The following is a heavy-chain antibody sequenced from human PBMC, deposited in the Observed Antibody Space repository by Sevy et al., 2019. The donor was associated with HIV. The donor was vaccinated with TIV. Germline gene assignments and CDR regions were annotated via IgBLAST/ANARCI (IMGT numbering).Heavy chain of an antibody. CDR3: AKDWGNWEYYFDY. CDR1: GFTFSSYG. Sequence: GGSLRLSCAASGFTFSSYGMHWVRQTPGMGLEWVAVISYDGDNKYYVDSVKGRFTISRDNSKNTLYLQMNSLRTEDTAVYYCAKDWGNWEYYFDYWGQRTLVTVSS. J-gene: IGHJ4*02. CDR2: ISYDGDNK. V-gene: IGHV3-30*18. D-gene: IGHD3-16*01.